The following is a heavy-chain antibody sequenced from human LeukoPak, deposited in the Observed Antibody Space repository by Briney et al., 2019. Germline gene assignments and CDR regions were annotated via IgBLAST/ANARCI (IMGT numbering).Heavy chain of an antibody. CDR3: ARERGATPDY. Sequence: GGSLRLSCAASGFTFSTYWMSWVRQAPGRGLEWVADIKQDGSEKYYVDPVKGRFTISRDNAKNSLYLQMNSLRAEDTAVYYCARERGATPDYWGQGTLVTVSS. D-gene: IGHD1-26*01. CDR2: IKQDGSEK. J-gene: IGHJ4*02. V-gene: IGHV3-7*03. CDR1: GFTFSTYW.